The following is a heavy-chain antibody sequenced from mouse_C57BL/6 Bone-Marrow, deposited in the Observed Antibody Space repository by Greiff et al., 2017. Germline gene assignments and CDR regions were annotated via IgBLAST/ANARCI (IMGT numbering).Heavy chain of an antibody. D-gene: IGHD1-1*01. CDR1: GYTFTDYY. J-gene: IGHJ2*01. Sequence: VQLQQSGPELVKPGASVKISCKASGYTFTDYYMNWVKQSHGKSLEWIGDINPNNGGTSYNQKFKGKATLTVDKSSSTAYMELSSLTSEDSAVFYCARWIDYNCSSYYAYGGQGTTRTVSA. V-gene: IGHV1-26*01. CDR3: ARWIDYNCSSYYAY. CDR2: INPNNGGT.